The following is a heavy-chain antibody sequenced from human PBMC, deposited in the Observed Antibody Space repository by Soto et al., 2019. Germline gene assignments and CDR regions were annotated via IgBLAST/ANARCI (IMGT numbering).Heavy chain of an antibody. CDR1: GFSLSTSGVG. J-gene: IGHJ6*02. CDR2: IYWDDDK. V-gene: IGHV2-5*02. Sequence: QITLKESGPTLVRPTQTLTLTCTFSGFSLSTSGVGVGWIRQPPEKALEWLALIYWDDDKRYSPSLKSRLTIPKDTSKNQLVLTMTNMDPVDTATYYCAHSRCGGDCLQSYSSHYYYGMDVWGQGTTVTVSS. CDR3: AHSRCGGDCLQSYSSHYYYGMDV. D-gene: IGHD2-21*02.